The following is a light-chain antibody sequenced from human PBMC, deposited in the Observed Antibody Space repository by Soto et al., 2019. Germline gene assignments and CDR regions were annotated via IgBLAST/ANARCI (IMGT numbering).Light chain of an antibody. Sequence: DAQMTQSPSTLSASVGDRVTITCRASQSISSWLAWYQQSPGKAPKLLIYKASSLESGVPSRFSGSGSGTEFTLNINGLQPDDVATYYYQQYNSYPWTFGQGSKVESK. CDR1: QSISSW. V-gene: IGKV1-5*03. J-gene: IGKJ1*01. CDR2: KAS. CDR3: QQYNSYPWT.